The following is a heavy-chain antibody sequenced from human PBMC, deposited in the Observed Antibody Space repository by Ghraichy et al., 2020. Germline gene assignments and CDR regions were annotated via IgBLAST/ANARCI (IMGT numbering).Heavy chain of an antibody. Sequence: SQTLSLTCTVSGGSMSTCFWSWIRQPPGKGLEWIGYIYYTGSTSYNPSLRSRVSISVDTSKNQFSLKLSSVTAADTAVYYCARVSGYCSHDVCPEGHGMDVWGQGTTVTVSS. J-gene: IGHJ6*02. D-gene: IGHD2-8*01. CDR3: ARVSGYCSHDVCPEGHGMDV. CDR1: GGSMSTCF. CDR2: IYYTGST. V-gene: IGHV4-59*01.